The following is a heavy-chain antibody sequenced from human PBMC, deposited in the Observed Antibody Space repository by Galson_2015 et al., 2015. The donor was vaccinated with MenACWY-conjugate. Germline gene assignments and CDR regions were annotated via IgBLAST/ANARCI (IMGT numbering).Heavy chain of an antibody. J-gene: IGHJ5*02. CDR3: AKDLRTIFQLVFDL. Sequence: SLRLSCAGSGFRFGDYAMTWVRQAPGKGLEWISTVSGNGGSTYYADSVKGRFTISRDNSKNTLFLQMTSLRADDTAIYYCAKDLRTIFQLVFDLWGQGTLVIVSS. V-gene: IGHV3-23*01. CDR2: VSGNGGST. D-gene: IGHD3-10*01. CDR1: GFRFGDYA.